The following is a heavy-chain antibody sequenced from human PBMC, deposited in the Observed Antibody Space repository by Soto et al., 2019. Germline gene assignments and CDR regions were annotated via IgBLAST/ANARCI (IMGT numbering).Heavy chain of an antibody. V-gene: IGHV3-30-3*01. D-gene: IGHD1-20*01. J-gene: IGHJ5*02. Sequence: QVQLVESGGGMVQPGRSLRLSCAASKFTFSSYSMHWVRQAPGKGLEWVAVISYNGTNKFYADSVKGRFTISRDNSKSILYLQMNSLIAADTAVYYCARTALRRPITAAGDFDPWGQGTLVIVSS. CDR3: ARTALRRPITAAGDFDP. CDR1: KFTFSSYS. CDR2: ISYNGTNK.